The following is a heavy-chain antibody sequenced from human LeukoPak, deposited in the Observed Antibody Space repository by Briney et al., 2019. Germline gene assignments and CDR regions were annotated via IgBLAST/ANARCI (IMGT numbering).Heavy chain of an antibody. V-gene: IGHV3-74*01. J-gene: IGHJ4*02. Sequence: GGSLRLSCAASGFTFSTYWMRWGRQAPGKRLVWVSRLSPEGSSSIYADSVKGRFTVSRDNAKNTLYLQMNSLRAEDTAVYYCTRSPSLGGNYWGFDYWGQGTLVTVSS. CDR2: LSPEGSSS. CDR1: GFTFSTYW. CDR3: TRSPSLGGNYWGFDY. D-gene: IGHD1-26*01.